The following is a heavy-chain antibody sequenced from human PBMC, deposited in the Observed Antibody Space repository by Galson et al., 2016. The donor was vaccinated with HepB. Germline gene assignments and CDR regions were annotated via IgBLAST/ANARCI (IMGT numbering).Heavy chain of an antibody. CDR3: ARDQKYSGTDFYFAMDV. J-gene: IGHJ6*04. CDR1: GFTFSQFA. V-gene: IGHV3-30-3*01. CDR2: ISYDGTRK. D-gene: IGHD1-7*01. Sequence: LRLSCAASGFTFSQFAVHWVRQAPGKGLEWVAVISYDGTRKYYTDSVKGRFTVSRDDSKNRLYLQMNTLRPEDTAVYYCARDQKYSGTDFYFAMDVWGKGATVTVSS.